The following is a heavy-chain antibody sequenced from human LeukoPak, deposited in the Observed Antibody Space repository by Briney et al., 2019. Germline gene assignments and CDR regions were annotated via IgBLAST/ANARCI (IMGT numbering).Heavy chain of an antibody. CDR3: ARVGYGTFDI. CDR1: GGSISSYY. Sequence: SETLSLTCTVSGGSISSYYWSWIRQSPGKGLEWIGYIYYSGNTNYNPSLKSRVTISIDTSKNHFSLRLSSVTAADTAVYYCARVGYGTFDIWGRGTMVIVSS. CDR2: IYYSGNT. D-gene: IGHD6-13*01. J-gene: IGHJ3*02. V-gene: IGHV4-59*01.